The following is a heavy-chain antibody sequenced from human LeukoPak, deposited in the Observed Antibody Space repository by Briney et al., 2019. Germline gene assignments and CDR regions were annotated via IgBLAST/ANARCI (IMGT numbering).Heavy chain of an antibody. Sequence: GGSLSLSCVASVFTFSSYEMNWVREAPRMGREWISYINRDGAITYYADSVEGRFHNARHNAKNHLFLQMHRLRDEDTTIYCGARGPPVGPNRGSFDVWGPGTMVSVSS. CDR1: VFTFSSYE. V-gene: IGHV3-48*03. CDR2: INRDGAIT. CDR3: ARGPPVGPNRGSFDV. D-gene: IGHD1-26*01. J-gene: IGHJ3*01.